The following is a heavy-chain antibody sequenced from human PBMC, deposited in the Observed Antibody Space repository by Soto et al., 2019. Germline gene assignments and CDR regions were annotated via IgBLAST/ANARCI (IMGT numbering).Heavy chain of an antibody. CDR3: ARGPGRAKVGY. CDR1: GGSFSNYY. D-gene: IGHD1-26*01. Sequence: SETLSLTCAVYGGSFSNYYWNWVRQPPGKGLEWIGEIHPTGTAAYNPSLESRVTMSVDTSKNQFSLKLSSVTAADTAVYYCARGPGRAKVGYWGQGTLVTVSS. J-gene: IGHJ4*02. CDR2: IHPTGTA. V-gene: IGHV4-34*01.